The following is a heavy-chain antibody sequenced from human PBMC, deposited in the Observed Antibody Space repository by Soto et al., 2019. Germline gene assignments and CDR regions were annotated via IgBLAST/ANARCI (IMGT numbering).Heavy chain of an antibody. Sequence: SETLSLTCTVSGGSVSSGSYYWSWIRQPPGKGLGWIGYIYYSGSTNYNPSLKSRVTISVDTSKNQFSLKLSSVTAADTAVYYCARGSCSGGSCYDDSINYGIDYWGQGTLVTVSS. CDR2: IYYSGST. V-gene: IGHV4-61*01. CDR1: GGSVSSGSYY. CDR3: ARGSCSGGSCYDDSINYGIDY. J-gene: IGHJ4*02. D-gene: IGHD2-15*01.